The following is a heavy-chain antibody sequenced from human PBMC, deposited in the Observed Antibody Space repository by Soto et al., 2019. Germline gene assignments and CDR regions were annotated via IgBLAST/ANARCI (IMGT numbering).Heavy chain of an antibody. Sequence: EVQLVESGGGLVQPGGSLRLSCAASGFTVSSNYMNWVRQAPGKGLEWVSVIYSGGGTYYADSVKGRFTISRDNSXNTLYLQMNSLRTEDTAVYYCARESFSDYVYAFDIWGQGTMVTVSS. CDR2: IYSGGGT. D-gene: IGHD3-16*01. V-gene: IGHV3-66*01. J-gene: IGHJ3*02. CDR1: GFTVSSNY. CDR3: ARESFSDYVYAFDI.